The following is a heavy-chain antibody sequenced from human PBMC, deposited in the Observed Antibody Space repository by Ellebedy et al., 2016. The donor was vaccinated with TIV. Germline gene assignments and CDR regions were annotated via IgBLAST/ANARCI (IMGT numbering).Heavy chain of an antibody. V-gene: IGHV4-59*01. CDR1: NGSISGSF. J-gene: IGHJ5*02. CDR2: VYYSGIA. CDR3: ARDRDSTGYYSP. D-gene: IGHD3-22*01. Sequence: MPLETLSLTCTVSNGSISGSFWSWVRRPPGKGLEWIGYVYYSGIANYNPSLKSRLTISVDTSRNQFSLKLNSVTAADTAVYYCARDRDSTGYYSPWGQGILVTVSS.